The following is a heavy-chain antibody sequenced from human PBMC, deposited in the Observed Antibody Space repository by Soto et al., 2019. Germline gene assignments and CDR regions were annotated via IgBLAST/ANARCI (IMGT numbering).Heavy chain of an antibody. Sequence: QVQLVESGGGGVQPGKSLRLSCAAFGFTFSYYGMHWVRRAPGKGLEWVALISNDASNKYYADSLKGRFTISRDNSKNPLFLQVNSPTAEDTAVYYCAKDQDCGGNSCGFWAPGYWGQGILVIVSS. J-gene: IGHJ4*02. CDR3: AKDQDCGGNSCGFWAPGY. CDR2: ISNDASNK. V-gene: IGHV3-30*18. CDR1: GFTFSYYG. D-gene: IGHD2-21*01.